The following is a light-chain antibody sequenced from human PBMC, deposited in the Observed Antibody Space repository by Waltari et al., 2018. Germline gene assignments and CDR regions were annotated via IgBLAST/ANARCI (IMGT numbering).Light chain of an antibody. J-gene: IGLJ2*01. CDR3: QAWDSSTVV. CDR2: QDS. V-gene: IGLV3-1*01. CDR1: KLGDKY. Sequence: SYELTQPPSVSVSPGQTASITCPGDKLGDKYACWYQQKPGQSPVLVIYQDSTRPTGSPERFPGSNSGNTATLTISGTQAMDEADYYCQAWDSSTVVFGGGTKLTVL.